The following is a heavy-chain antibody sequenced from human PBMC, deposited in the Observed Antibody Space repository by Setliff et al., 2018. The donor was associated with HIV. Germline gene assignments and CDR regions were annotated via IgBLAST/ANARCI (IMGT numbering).Heavy chain of an antibody. CDR3: ALGYCSVGSCYSVDFDY. V-gene: IGHV1-69*13. D-gene: IGHD2-15*01. Sequence: SVKVSCKASGGTFSSFAIHWVRQAPGQGLEWMGGIIPMFGTANYAQKFHGRVTITADESTNTAYMELSSLGSEDTAVCYCALGYCSVGSCYSVDFDYWGQGTLVTVSS. CDR1: GGTFSSFA. CDR2: IIPMFGTA. J-gene: IGHJ4*02.